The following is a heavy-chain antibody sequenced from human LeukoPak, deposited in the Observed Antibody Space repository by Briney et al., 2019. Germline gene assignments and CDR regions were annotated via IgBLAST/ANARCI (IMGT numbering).Heavy chain of an antibody. D-gene: IGHD6-13*01. CDR3: ARDRIVAAGPPRYYYYGVDV. CDR1: GFTFSSYW. J-gene: IGHJ6*02. V-gene: IGHV3-7*03. CDR2: IKQDGSEK. Sequence: GGSLRLSCAASGFTFSSYWMSWVRQAPGKGLEWVANIKQDGSEKYYVDSVKGRFTISRDNAKNSLYLQMNSLRAEDTAIYYCARDRIVAAGPPRYYYYGVDVWGQGTTVTVSS.